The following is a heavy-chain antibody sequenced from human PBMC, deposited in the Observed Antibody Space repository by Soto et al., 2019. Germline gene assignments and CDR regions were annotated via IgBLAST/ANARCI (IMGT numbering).Heavy chain of an antibody. Sequence: SETLSLTCTISGGSISRSDSYWGWIRQPPGKGLEWIASIHNTGSTYYNASLKSRLTISVDTSRNQLSLKLTYVTAADTAVYYWARRDWSIIDYWGQG. CDR2: IHNTGST. J-gene: IGHJ4*02. V-gene: IGHV4-39*01. CDR3: ARRDWSIIDY. CDR1: GGSISRSDSY. D-gene: IGHD3-9*01.